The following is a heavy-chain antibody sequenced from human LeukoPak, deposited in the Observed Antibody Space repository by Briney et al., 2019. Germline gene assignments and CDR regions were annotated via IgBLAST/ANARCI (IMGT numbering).Heavy chain of an antibody. J-gene: IGHJ4*02. CDR3: ARQYYYDSRILG. V-gene: IGHV4-30-2*02. D-gene: IGHD3-22*01. Sequence: SETLSLTCAVSGDSISSGAYSWSWIRQPPGKGLEWIGYIYHTGSTSYNPSLKSRVTISVDTSKNQFSLKLSSVTAADTAVYYCARQYYYDSRILGWGQGTLVTVSS. CDR1: GDSISSGAYS. CDR2: IYHTGST.